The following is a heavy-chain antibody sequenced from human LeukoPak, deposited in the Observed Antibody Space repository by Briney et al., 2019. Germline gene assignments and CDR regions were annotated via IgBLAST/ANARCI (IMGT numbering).Heavy chain of an antibody. V-gene: IGHV3-23*01. CDR3: ATNSGWYGVS. D-gene: IGHD6-19*01. Sequence: PGGSLRLSCAASGFTFSGYWMTWVRQAPGKGLEWVSSIDYSGGSSYYADSVKGRFTISREDFKNTLYLQLNSLRAEDTALYYCATNSGWYGVSWGQGTLVTVSS. CDR2: IDYSGGSS. CDR1: GFTFSGYW. J-gene: IGHJ4*02.